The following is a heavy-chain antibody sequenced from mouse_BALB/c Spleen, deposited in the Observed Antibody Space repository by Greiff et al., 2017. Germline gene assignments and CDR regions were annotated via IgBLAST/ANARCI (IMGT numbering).Heavy chain of an antibody. CDR3: AREGYAYYFDY. D-gene: IGHD2-2*01. CDR1: GFTFSSYA. Sequence: EVMLVESGGGLVKPGGSLKLSCAASGFTFSSYAMSWVRQSPEKRLEWVAEISSGGSYTYYPDTVTGRFTISRDNAKNTLYLEMSSLRSEDTAMYYCAREGYAYYFDYWGQGTTLTVSS. V-gene: IGHV5-9-4*01. J-gene: IGHJ2*01. CDR2: ISSGGSYT.